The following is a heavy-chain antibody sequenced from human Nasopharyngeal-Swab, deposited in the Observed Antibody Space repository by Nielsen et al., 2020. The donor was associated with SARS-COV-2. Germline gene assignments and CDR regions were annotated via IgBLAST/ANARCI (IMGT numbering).Heavy chain of an antibody. CDR2: ISGSGSNT. Sequence: GESLKISCAASGFTFVNYAMSWVRQAPGRGLEWVSSISGSGSNTFYADSVKGRFTISRDNAKNSLYLQMDTLGAEDTALYYCARVSLSPAPDYWGQGTLVTVSS. J-gene: IGHJ4*02. CDR1: GFTFVNYA. V-gene: IGHV3-23*01. D-gene: IGHD1-14*01. CDR3: ARVSLSPAPDY.